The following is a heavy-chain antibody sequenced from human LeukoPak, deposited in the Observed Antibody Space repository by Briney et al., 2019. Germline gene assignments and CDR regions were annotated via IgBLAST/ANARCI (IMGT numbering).Heavy chain of an antibody. CDR3: ARVQGNSWFDP. Sequence: SSETLSLTCTVSGGSISSSSYYWGWIRQPPGKGLEWIGSIYYSGNTYYNPSLKSRVTISVDTSKNQFSLKLSSVTAADTAVYYCARVQGNSWFDPWGQGTLVTVSS. V-gene: IGHV4-39*07. CDR1: GGSISSSSYY. J-gene: IGHJ5*02. CDR2: IYYSGNT.